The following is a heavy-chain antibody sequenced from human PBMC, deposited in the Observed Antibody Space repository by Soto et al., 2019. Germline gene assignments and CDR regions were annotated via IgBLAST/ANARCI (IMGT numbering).Heavy chain of an antibody. Sequence: EVQLVESGGDLVQPGGSLRLSCAASGFTFSNYEMNWVRQGPGKGLEWFSYITSSGSAEYYADSVRGRFTISRDSAKNSLYLQMNSLRAEDTAVYYCAREEINCGGDCFHLWGQGTLVTVSS. D-gene: IGHD2-21*01. CDR2: ITSSGSAE. J-gene: IGHJ4*02. V-gene: IGHV3-48*03. CDR3: AREEINCGGDCFHL. CDR1: GFTFSNYE.